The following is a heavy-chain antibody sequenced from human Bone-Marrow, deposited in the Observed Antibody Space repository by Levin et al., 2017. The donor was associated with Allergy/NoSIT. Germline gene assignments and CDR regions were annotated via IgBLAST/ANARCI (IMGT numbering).Heavy chain of an antibody. CDR1: GLSINTDD. CDR2: ILPIGTT. V-gene: IGHV4-4*07. J-gene: IGHJ6*02. CDR3: VRGNFDYEGRYYYYGMDI. D-gene: IGHD4-17*01. Sequence: SETLSLTCTISGLSINTDDWCWNWVRQPAGKRMEWIGRILPIGTTDYNPSLQSRVTISKDVSKNQVSLKLTSVTAADTALYRCVRGNFDYEGRYYYYGMDIWGHGTTVTVSS.